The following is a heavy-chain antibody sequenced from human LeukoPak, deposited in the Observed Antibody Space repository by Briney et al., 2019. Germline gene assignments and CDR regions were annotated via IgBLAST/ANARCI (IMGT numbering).Heavy chain of an antibody. D-gene: IGHD1-26*01. CDR1: GYTFTSYY. CDR2: INPSGGST. V-gene: IGHV1-46*01. Sequence: ASVKVSCKASGYTFTSYYMHWVRQAPGQGLEWMGIINPSGGSTSYAQKFQGRVTVTRDTSTSTVYMELSSLRSEDTAVYYCARVAYSGSYHDAFDIWGQGTMVTVSS. J-gene: IGHJ3*02. CDR3: ARVAYSGSYHDAFDI.